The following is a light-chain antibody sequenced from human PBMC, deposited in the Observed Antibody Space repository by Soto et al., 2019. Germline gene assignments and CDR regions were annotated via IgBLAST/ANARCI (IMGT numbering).Light chain of an antibody. V-gene: IGKV1-6*01. Sequence: AIQMTXSPSSLSASXXXRVTITCRASQDIRNDLGWYQEKPGQAPKLLIYAASNLQSGVPSRFSGSGSGTDFTLTISSLQPEDFATYYCLQDYNYPWTFGQGTKVEI. J-gene: IGKJ1*01. CDR2: AAS. CDR1: QDIRND. CDR3: LQDYNYPWT.